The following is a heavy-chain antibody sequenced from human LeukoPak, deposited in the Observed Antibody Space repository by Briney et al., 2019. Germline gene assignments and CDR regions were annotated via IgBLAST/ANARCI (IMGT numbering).Heavy chain of an antibody. CDR3: ISGHYSSL. V-gene: IGHV3-15*01. D-gene: IGHD6-13*01. CDR1: GFTFTSDW. J-gene: IGHJ4*02. Sequence: KPGESLRLSCAASGFTFTSDWMRCVRQAPGKGLEWVGRIQSKTEGGMTDYSAPVKGRFTISRDDSRHTLYLQMDSLKTEDTAVYYCISGHYSSLWGQGTLVTVSS. CDR2: IQSKTEGGMT.